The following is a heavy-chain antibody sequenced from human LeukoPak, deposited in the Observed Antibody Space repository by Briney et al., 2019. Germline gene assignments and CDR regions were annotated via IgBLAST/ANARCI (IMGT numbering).Heavy chain of an antibody. V-gene: IGHV4-34*01. Sequence: SETLSLTCAVYGGSFSGYYWSWIRQPPGKGLEWIGEINHSGSTNYNPSLKSRVTISVDTSKNQFSLKLSSVTAADTAVYYCAREGAIFGAVTRFDYWGQGTLVTVSS. CDR2: INHSGST. CDR1: GGSFSGYY. J-gene: IGHJ4*02. CDR3: AREGAIFGAVTRFDY. D-gene: IGHD3-3*01.